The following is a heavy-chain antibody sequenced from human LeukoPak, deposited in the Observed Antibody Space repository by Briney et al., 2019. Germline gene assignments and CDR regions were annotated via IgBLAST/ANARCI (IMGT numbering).Heavy chain of an antibody. CDR3: ARGPRVLDY. CDR1: GGSFSGYY. J-gene: IGHJ4*02. V-gene: IGHV4-34*01. Sequence: PSETLSLTCAAYGGSFSGYYWSWIRQPPGKGLEWIGEIDHSGSTNHNPSLKSRVTISVDTSKNQFSLMLSSVTAADTAVYYCARGPRVLDYWGQGTLVTVSS. CDR2: IDHSGST.